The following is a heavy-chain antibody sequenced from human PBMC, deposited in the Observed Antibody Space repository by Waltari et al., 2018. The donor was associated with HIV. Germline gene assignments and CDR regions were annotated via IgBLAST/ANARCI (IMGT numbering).Heavy chain of an antibody. CDR2: IKQDGSEK. CDR3: ARMGLMMYAIGAFDI. V-gene: IGHV3-7*01. CDR1: GFTFSLYW. J-gene: IGHJ3*02. Sequence: EVQLVESGGGLVQPGGSLGLSCAASGFTFSLYWMSWVRQAPGKGLEWVANIKQDGSEKHYVDSVKGRFTISRDNAKKSLYLQMNSLRAEDTAVYYCARMGLMMYAIGAFDIWGQGTMVTVSS. D-gene: IGHD2-8*01.